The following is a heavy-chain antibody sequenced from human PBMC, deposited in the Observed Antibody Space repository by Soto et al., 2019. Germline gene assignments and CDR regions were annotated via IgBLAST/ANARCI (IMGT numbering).Heavy chain of an antibody. D-gene: IGHD4-17*01. CDR3: AHPRGYGVFDAYDI. CDR1: GFTFSTYA. Sequence: EGQLLESGGGLVQPGGSLRVSCAASGFTFSTYAMSWVRQAPGKGLEWVSAISASGGNTYYADSVKGRFTISRDNSMNALYLQMNSLRIEDTAVYYCAHPRGYGVFDAYDICGQGKMVTVSS. J-gene: IGHJ3*02. V-gene: IGHV3-23*01. CDR2: ISASGGNT.